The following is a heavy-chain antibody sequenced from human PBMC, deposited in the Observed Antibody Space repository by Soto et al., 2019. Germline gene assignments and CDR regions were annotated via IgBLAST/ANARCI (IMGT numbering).Heavy chain of an antibody. CDR2: IYSDGST. V-gene: IGHV3-53*01. CDR1: GFTVSSNY. J-gene: IGHJ4*02. CDR3: ASMVSGSCLRRAAY. D-gene: IGHD1-26*01. Sequence: EVQLVESGGGLIQPGGSLRLSCAASGFTVSSNYMSWVRQAPGKGLEWVSVIYSDGSTYYADSVRGRFTISSDNSKNTLYIKKNSRRAEETAVYYWASMVSGSCLRRAAYWGQGPLVTVSS.